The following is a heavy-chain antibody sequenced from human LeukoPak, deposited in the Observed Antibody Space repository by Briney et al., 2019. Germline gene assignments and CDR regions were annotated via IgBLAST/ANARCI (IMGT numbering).Heavy chain of an antibody. V-gene: IGHV3-53*01. J-gene: IGHJ4*02. CDR1: GFTFSSSA. CDR2: IYSGGST. CDR3: ARRAGAYSHPYDY. D-gene: IGHD4/OR15-4a*01. Sequence: GGSLRLSCAASGFTFSSSAMSWVRQAPGKGLEWVSFIYSGGSTHYSDSVKGRFTISRDNSKNTLYLQMNSLRAEDTAVYYCARRAGAYSHPYDYWGQGTLVTVS.